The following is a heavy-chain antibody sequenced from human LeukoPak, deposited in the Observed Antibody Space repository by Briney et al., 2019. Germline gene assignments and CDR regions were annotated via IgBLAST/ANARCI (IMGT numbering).Heavy chain of an antibody. CDR1: GGTFSSYA. D-gene: IGHD3-9*01. J-gene: IGHJ4*02. V-gene: IGHV1-69*04. Sequence: SVKVSCKASGGTFSSYAISWVRQAPGQGLEWMGRIIPIFGIANYAQKFQGRVTITADKSTSTAYMELSSLRSEDTAVYYCAGAGLYDILTGYYDYWGQGTLVTVSS. CDR2: IIPIFGIA. CDR3: AGAGLYDILTGYYDY.